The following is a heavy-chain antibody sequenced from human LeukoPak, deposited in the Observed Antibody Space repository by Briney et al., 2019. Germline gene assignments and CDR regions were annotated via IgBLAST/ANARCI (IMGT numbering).Heavy chain of an antibody. V-gene: IGHV4-59*08. D-gene: IGHD6-19*01. CDR2: IYYSGST. Sequence: PSETLSLTCTVSGGSISSYYWSWIRQPPGKGLEWIGYIYYSGSTNYNPSLKSRVTISVDTSKNRFSLKLSSVTAADTAVYYCARIAVAGGYYYYGMDVWGQGTTVTVSS. J-gene: IGHJ6*02. CDR1: GGSISSYY. CDR3: ARIAVAGGYYYYGMDV.